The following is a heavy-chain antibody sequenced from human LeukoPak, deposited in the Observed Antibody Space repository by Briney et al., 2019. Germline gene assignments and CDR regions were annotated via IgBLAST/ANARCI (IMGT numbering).Heavy chain of an antibody. CDR2: IHTDGRST. D-gene: IGHD3-22*01. CDR3: ARNLYDSRGYAY. J-gene: IGHJ4*02. Sequence: GGSLRLSCVASGFTFSTYWMHWVRQVPGKGLVWVSHIHTDGRSTSYADSAKGRFTISRDNAKNTLYLQMNSLRVEDTAVYYCARNLYDSRGYAYWGQGTLVTVSS. V-gene: IGHV3-74*01. CDR1: GFTFSTYW.